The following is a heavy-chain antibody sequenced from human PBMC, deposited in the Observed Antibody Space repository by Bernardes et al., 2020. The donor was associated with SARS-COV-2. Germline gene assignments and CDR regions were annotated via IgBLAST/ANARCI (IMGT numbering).Heavy chain of an antibody. J-gene: IGHJ6*02. D-gene: IGHD1-1*01. CDR2: ISYDGSNK. V-gene: IGHV3-30*03. CDR3: ARELGSTTGTTYYYYGMDV. CDR1: GFTFSSYG. Sequence: GGSLRLSCAASGFTFSSYGMHWVRQAPGKGLEWVAVISYDGSNKYYVDSVKGRFTISRDNARNSLYLQIDSLRAEDTAVYYCARELGSTTGTTYYYYGMDVWGQGTTVTVSS.